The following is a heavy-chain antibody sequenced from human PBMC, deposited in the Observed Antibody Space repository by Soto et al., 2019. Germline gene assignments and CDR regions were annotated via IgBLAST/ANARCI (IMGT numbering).Heavy chain of an antibody. V-gene: IGHV4-30-4*08. D-gene: IGHD3-10*01. CDR3: ARRGDSGEVDP. J-gene: IGHJ5*02. CDR2: IYYSGST. CDR1: GGSISSGDYY. Sequence: SETLSLTCTVSGGSISSGDYYWCWIRQPPGKGLEWIGYIYYSGSTYYNPSLKSRVTISVDTSKNQFSLKLSSVTAADTAVYYCARRGDSGEVDPWGQGTLVTVS.